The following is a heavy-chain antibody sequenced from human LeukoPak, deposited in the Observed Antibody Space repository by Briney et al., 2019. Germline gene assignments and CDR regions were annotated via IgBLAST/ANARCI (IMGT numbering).Heavy chain of an antibody. Sequence: SETVSLTCAVYGGSFSGYYWCWIRQPPGKGLEWIGEINHSGSTNYNPSLKSRVTISVDTSKNQFSLRLSSVTAADTAVFYCARDLYYYGSGSYGLNWFDLWGQGTLVTVSS. CDR2: INHSGST. CDR3: ARDLYYYGSGSYGLNWFDL. D-gene: IGHD3-10*01. CDR1: GGSFSGYY. J-gene: IGHJ5*02. V-gene: IGHV4-34*01.